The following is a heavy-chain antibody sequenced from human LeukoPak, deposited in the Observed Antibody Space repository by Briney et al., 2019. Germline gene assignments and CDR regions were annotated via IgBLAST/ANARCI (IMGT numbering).Heavy chain of an antibody. CDR3: ARHNSALYFDY. Sequence: ESGPTLVKPTETLTLTCTVSGFSLSNARMGVSWIRQPPGKALEWLAHIFSNDEKSYRTSLKSRLTISKDTSKSQVVLTMTNMDPVDTATYYCARHNSALYFDYWGQGTLVTVSS. V-gene: IGHV2-26*02. CDR1: GFSLSNARMG. CDR2: IFSNDEK. J-gene: IGHJ4*02. D-gene: IGHD2/OR15-2a*01.